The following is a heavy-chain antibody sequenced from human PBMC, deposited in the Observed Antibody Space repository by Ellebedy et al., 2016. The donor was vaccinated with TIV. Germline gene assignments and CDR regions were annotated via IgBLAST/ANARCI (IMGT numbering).Heavy chain of an antibody. V-gene: IGHV4-39*02. CDR3: ASRSYPYWY. D-gene: IGHD3-10*01. Sequence: MPSETLSLTCTVSGDSMNSTRHYWGWIRQPPGKGLEWFATFHFSGSSFYHPSLKNRVSTAIDTSNNHFSLRLRSVTAADTAVYFCASRSYPYWYWGQGGLVTGYS. CDR1: GDSMNSTRHY. J-gene: IGHJ4*02. CDR2: FHFSGSS.